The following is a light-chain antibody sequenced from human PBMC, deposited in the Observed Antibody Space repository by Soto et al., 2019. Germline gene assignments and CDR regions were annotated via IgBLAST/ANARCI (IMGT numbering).Light chain of an antibody. CDR1: QSVSSN. Sequence: EIVITQSPATLSVSPGERATLSCRASQSVSSNLAWYQQKPGQAPRLLIYDASTRATGIPATFSGSGSGTDFTLTISSLQSEDFAVYYCQQYNNWPETFGQGTKV. V-gene: IGKV3-15*01. CDR2: DAS. J-gene: IGKJ1*01. CDR3: QQYNNWPET.